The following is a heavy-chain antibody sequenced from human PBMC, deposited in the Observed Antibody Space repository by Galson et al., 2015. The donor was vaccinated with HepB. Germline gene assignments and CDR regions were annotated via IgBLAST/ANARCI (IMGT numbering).Heavy chain of an antibody. Sequence: SLRLSCAASGFDFGNYGMHWVRQAPGKGLEWMALIWKDGSNKHYADSLKGRFRISRDNAKNTLFLEADSVRAEDTAVYYCAREGATITVAALDYWGPGVLVTASS. D-gene: IGHD6-13*01. V-gene: IGHV3-33*01. CDR3: AREGATITVAALDY. J-gene: IGHJ4*02. CDR1: GFDFGNYG. CDR2: IWKDGSNK.